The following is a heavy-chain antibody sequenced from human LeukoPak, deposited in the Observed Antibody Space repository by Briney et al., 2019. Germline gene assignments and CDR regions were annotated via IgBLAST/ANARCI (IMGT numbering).Heavy chain of an antibody. D-gene: IGHD3-3*01. CDR1: GGSFSGYY. CDR3: ARSQLYDFWSGSLTAFDY. J-gene: IGHJ4*02. Sequence: SETLSLTCAVYGGSFSGYYWSWIRQPPGKGLEWIGEINHSGSTNYNPSLKSRVTISVDTSKSQFSLKLSSVTAADTAVYYCARSQLYDFWSGSLTAFDYWGQGTLVTVSS. CDR2: INHSGST. V-gene: IGHV4-34*01.